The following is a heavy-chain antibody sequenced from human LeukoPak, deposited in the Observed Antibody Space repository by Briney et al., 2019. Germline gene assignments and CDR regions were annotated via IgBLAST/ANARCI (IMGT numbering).Heavy chain of an antibody. CDR2: VYYRGNT. J-gene: IGHJ4*02. CDR3: ARQYYDFWSGMNAEYYFDY. Sequence: SETLSLTCTVSGDSFSSYYWNWLRQPPGKGLEWIGYVYYRGNTHYNPSLKSRVTISVDTSKDQFSLRLTSVTAADTAVYFCARQYYDFWSGMNAEYYFDYWGQGTLVTVSS. D-gene: IGHD3-3*01. V-gene: IGHV4-59*08. CDR1: GDSFSSYY.